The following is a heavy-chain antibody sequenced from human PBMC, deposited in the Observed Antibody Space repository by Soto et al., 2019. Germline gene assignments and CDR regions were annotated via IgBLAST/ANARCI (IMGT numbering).Heavy chain of an antibody. CDR1: GGSISSGGNY. CDR3: ASRHGITGTTLNWLDP. V-gene: IGHV4-31*03. J-gene: IGHJ5*02. D-gene: IGHD1-7*01. Sequence: PXETMSLTCTVSGGSISSGGNYWSWIRQHPGKGLEWIRDILYSGSTYYSPSLKSRVTMSVDTSKNQFSLKLRSVTAADTAVFYRASRHGITGTTLNWLDPWGQGTMVTVSS. CDR2: ILYSGST.